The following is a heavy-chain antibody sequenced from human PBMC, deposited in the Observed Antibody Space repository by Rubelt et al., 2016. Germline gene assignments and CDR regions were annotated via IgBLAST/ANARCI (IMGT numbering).Heavy chain of an antibody. CDR2: IRSKANSYAT. V-gene: IGHV3-73*02. D-gene: IGHD4-17*01. CDR3: TSMTTVTTHWADAFDI. J-gene: IGHJ3*02. Sequence: EVQLVESGGGLVQPGGSLKLSCAASGFTFSGSAMHWVRQASGKGLEWVGRIRSKANSYATAYAASVKGRFTISRDDSKNTAYLQMNSLKTEDTAVYYCTSMTTVTTHWADAFDIWGQGTMVTVSS. CDR1: GFTFSGSA.